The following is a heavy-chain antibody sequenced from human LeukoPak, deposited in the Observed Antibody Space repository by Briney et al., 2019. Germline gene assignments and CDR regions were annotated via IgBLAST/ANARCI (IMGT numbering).Heavy chain of an antibody. CDR2: IGFDGSGT. CDR1: GFSLSGYW. Sequence: PGGSLRLSCAASGFSLSGYWMHWLRQAPGKGLVWVSRIGFDGSGTTYADSVKGRFTISRDTSKNTLYLQMNSLRDEDAAVYHCTRVQAGRSGLMDVWGRGTTVTVSS. J-gene: IGHJ6*02. D-gene: IGHD2-8*02. V-gene: IGHV3-74*01. CDR3: TRVQAGRSGLMDV.